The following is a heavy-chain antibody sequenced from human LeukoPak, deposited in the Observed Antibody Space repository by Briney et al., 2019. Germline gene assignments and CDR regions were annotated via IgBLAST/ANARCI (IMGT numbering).Heavy chain of an antibody. Sequence: GGPLRLSCAASGFMFSSYWMSWVRQAPGKGLEWVANTNQDGSETYYVDSVKGRFTISRDNAKNSLYLRMNSLRAEDTAVYYCARDTAGYDYWGQGTLVTVSS. V-gene: IGHV3-7*03. D-gene: IGHD5-18*01. CDR1: GFMFSSYW. J-gene: IGHJ4*02. CDR2: TNQDGSET. CDR3: ARDTAGYDY.